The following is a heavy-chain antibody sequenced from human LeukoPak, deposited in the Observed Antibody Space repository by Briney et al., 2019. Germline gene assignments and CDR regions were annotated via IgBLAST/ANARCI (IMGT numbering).Heavy chain of an antibody. V-gene: IGHV3-53*04. Sequence: GGSLRLSCAASGFTVSSNYMSWVRQAPGKGLEWVSVIYSGGSTYYADSVKGRFTISRHNSKTTLYLQMNSLRAEDTAVYYCARAGDGNYSYYYYGMDVWGQGTTVTVSS. D-gene: IGHD1-7*01. J-gene: IGHJ6*02. CDR1: GFTVSSNY. CDR3: ARAGDGNYSYYYYGMDV. CDR2: IYSGGST.